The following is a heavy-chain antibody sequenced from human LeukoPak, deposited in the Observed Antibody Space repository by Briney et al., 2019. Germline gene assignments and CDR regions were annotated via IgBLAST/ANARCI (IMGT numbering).Heavy chain of an antibody. V-gene: IGHV1-2*02. D-gene: IGHD3-22*01. CDR1: GYSFTGYY. CDR3: ARGASTYYDSSDYFDY. CDR2: INPYSGGT. Sequence: ASVKVSCKASGYSFTGYYMHWVRQAPGQGLEWMGWINPYSGGTNYAQKFQGRVTMTTDTSTSTAYMELRSLRSDDTAVYYCARGASTYYDSSDYFDYWGQGTLVTVSS. J-gene: IGHJ4*02.